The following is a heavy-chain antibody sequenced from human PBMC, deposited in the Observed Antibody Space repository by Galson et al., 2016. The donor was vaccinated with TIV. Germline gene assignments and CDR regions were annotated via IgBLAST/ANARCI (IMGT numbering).Heavy chain of an antibody. D-gene: IGHD6-19*01. J-gene: IGHJ4*02. CDR1: GFAVSNFA. V-gene: IGHV3-23*01. CDR2: LSGTGIST. CDR3: ANDLFIAVPNTGAFDC. Sequence: SLRLSCAASGFAVSNFAMSWVRQAPGKGLEWVSTLSGTGISTYYADSVKGRFTIASDNSKNKMLLQMNSLRAEDTAIYYCANDLFIAVPNTGAFDCWGQGTLVTVSS.